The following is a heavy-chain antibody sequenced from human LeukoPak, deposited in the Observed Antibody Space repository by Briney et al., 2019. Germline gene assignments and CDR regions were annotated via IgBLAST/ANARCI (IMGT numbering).Heavy chain of an antibody. CDR2: ISSSSSYI. CDR1: GFTFSSYS. D-gene: IGHD6-13*01. CDR3: AKDEELYSSSWLDY. J-gene: IGHJ4*02. Sequence: GGSLRLSCAASGFTFSSYSMNWVRQAPGKGLEWVSSISSSSSYIYYADSVKGRFTISRDNSKNTLYLQMNSLRAEDTAVYYCAKDEELYSSSWLDYWGQGTLVTVSS. V-gene: IGHV3-21*04.